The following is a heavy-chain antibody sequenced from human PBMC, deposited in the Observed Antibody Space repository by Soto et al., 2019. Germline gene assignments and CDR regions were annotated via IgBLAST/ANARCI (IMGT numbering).Heavy chain of an antibody. CDR1: GYTFTDYD. CDR2: VSPDHNNA. D-gene: IGHD4-17*01. Sequence: QMQVLQSGAEVKKPGASVKVSCKTSGYTFTDYDINWVRQAPGQGLEWMGWVSPDHNNAGYAQKFQGRVTMTTNNSINTAYMELTSLRFEDTAVYYCAVTTGYWGKGSMVTVSS. V-gene: IGHV1-8*02. CDR3: AVTTGY. J-gene: IGHJ4*02.